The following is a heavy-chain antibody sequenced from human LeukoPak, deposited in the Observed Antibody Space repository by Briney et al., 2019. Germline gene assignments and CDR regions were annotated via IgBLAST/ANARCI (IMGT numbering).Heavy chain of an antibody. D-gene: IGHD5-18*01. Sequence: GGSLRLSCAASGFTFNDYQMNWIRQAPGKGPEWVSYISNSGTTIFYADSVRGRFTVSRDNARNSLLLQMDYLSVEDTAVYYCAREGYSSSFDYWGQGALVTVSS. J-gene: IGHJ4*01. CDR1: GFTFNDYQ. CDR3: AREGYSSSFDY. V-gene: IGHV3-11*01. CDR2: ISNSGTTI.